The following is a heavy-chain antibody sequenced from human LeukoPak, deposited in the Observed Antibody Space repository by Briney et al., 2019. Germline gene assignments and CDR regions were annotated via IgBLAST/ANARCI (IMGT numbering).Heavy chain of an antibody. CDR1: GFSFSSYW. V-gene: IGHV3-7*03. J-gene: IGHJ4*02. CDR3: ASGGYSFFY. D-gene: IGHD5-18*01. CDR2: IKPDGSEK. Sequence: PGGSLRLSCAASGFSFSSYWMNWVRQAPGKGLEWVANIKPDGSEKYYVDSVKGRFTISRDNAKNSLYLQMNSLRAEDTAVYYCASGGYSFFYWGQGTLVTVSS.